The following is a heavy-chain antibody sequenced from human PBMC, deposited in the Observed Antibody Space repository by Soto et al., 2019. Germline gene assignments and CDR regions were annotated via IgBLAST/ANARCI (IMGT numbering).Heavy chain of an antibody. CDR1: GGSISSYY. J-gene: IGHJ5*02. D-gene: IGHD3-10*01. CDR2: IYYSGST. Sequence: QVQLQESGPGLVKPSETLSLTCTVSGGSISSYYWSWIRQPPGKGLEWIGYIYYSGSTNYNPSLKSRVTISVDTSKTQFSLKLSSVTAADTAVYYCARGYGSGKINWFDPWGQGTLVTVSS. CDR3: ARGYGSGKINWFDP. V-gene: IGHV4-59*01.